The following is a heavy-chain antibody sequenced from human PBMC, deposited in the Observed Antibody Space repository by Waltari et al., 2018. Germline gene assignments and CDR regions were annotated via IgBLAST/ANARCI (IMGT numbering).Heavy chain of an antibody. J-gene: IGHJ6*03. Sequence: QVQLQESGPGRVKPSETLSLTCTVSGGSITGYYCSWIRQSPGKRLAWIGYMFNSGSTSYNPSLRSRITMSVDTSKNQFSLNLSSVTAADTAIYYCARGAVVSRFYYMDVWGEGTTVTVSS. CDR3: ARGAVVSRFYYMDV. CDR1: GGSITGYY. CDR2: MFNSGST. V-gene: IGHV4-59*01. D-gene: IGHD2-15*01.